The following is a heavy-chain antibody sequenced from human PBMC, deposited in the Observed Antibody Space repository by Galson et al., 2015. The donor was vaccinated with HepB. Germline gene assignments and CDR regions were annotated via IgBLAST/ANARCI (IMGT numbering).Heavy chain of an antibody. CDR2: ISYDGSNK. V-gene: IGHV3-30-3*01. J-gene: IGHJ4*02. Sequence: SLRLSCAASGFTFSSYAMHWVRQAPGKGLEWVAVISYDGSNKYYADSVKGRFTISRDNSKNTLYLQMNSLRAEDTAVYYCARSGLRFGELDYWGQGTLVTVSS. CDR3: ARSGLRFGELDY. D-gene: IGHD3-10*01. CDR1: GFTFSSYA.